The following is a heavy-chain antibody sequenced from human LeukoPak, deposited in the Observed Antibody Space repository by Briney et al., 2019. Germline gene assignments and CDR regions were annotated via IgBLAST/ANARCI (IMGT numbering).Heavy chain of an antibody. D-gene: IGHD3-22*01. Sequence: GGSLRLSCAASGFTFSSYAMSWVRQAPGKGLEWVGRIRRNSDGGTIDYAAPVKGRFALSRDDSKNTLYLHMSSLQTEDTAVYYCATDFYDTTWGQGTLVTVSS. CDR2: IRRNSDGGTI. V-gene: IGHV3-15*01. J-gene: IGHJ5*02. CDR1: GFTFSSYA. CDR3: ATDFYDTT.